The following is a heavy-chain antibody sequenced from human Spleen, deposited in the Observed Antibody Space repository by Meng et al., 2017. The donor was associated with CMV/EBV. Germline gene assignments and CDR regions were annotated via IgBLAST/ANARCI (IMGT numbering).Heavy chain of an antibody. CDR3: ARIGLCSGTTCYTGDYSSRHFDY. J-gene: IGHJ4*02. Sequence: AISWVRQAHGQGLEWMGGIIPIFGTANYAQKFRGRVTITTDESRITAYMELSSLRSEDTAVYYCARIGLCSGTTCYTGDYSSRHFDYWGQGTLVTVSS. CDR2: IIPIFGTA. V-gene: IGHV1-69*05. D-gene: IGHD2-2*02. CDR1: A.